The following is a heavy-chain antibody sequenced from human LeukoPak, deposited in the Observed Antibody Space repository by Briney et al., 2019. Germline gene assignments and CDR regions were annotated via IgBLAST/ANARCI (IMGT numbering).Heavy chain of an antibody. CDR2: INPSGGST. CDR1: GYTFTSYY. Sequence: ASVKVSCKASGYTFTSYYMHWVRQAPGQGLEWMGVINPSGGSTSYAQKLQGRVTMTRDTSTSTVYMELSSLRSEETAVYYCARDSSSSSWYPYDRFDPWGQGTLVTVSS. J-gene: IGHJ5*02. CDR3: ARDSSSSSWYPYDRFDP. D-gene: IGHD6-13*01. V-gene: IGHV1-46*01.